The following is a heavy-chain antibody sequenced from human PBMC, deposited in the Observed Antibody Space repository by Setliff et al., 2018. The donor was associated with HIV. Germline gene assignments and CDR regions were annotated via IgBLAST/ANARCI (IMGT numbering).Heavy chain of an antibody. CDR1: GGTFSSYA. D-gene: IGHD3-10*01. V-gene: IGHV1-69*13. Sequence: SVKVSCKAPGGTFSSYAISWVRQAPGQGLEWMGGIIPIFGTANYAQTFQGRVAITADESTGTAYMELSSLRSEDTAVYYCARDKADYYGSGSYLDYWGQGTLVTVSS. J-gene: IGHJ4*02. CDR2: IIPIFGTA. CDR3: ARDKADYYGSGSYLDY.